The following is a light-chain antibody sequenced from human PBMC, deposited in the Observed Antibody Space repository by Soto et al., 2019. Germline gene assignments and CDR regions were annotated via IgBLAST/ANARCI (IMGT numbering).Light chain of an antibody. V-gene: IGLV2-14*01. CDR3: RSYTSSSSLM. CDR1: KNDIGVYDF. Sequence: QSALTQPPSASGSPGQSVTISCSGTKNDIGVYDFVSWYQHHPCKAPRLIIYEVSNRPSGVSHRFSGSKSGNTASLTISGRQAEDEADYYCRSYTSSSSLMFGGGTQLTVL. CDR2: EVS. J-gene: IGLJ7*01.